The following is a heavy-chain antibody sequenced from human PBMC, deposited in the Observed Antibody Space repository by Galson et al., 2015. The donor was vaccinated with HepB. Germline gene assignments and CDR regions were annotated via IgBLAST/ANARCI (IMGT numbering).Heavy chain of an antibody. Sequence: SLRLSCAASGFTFSSYAMHWVRQAPGKGLEWVAVISNDGSNKYYADSVKGRFTISRDNSKNTLYLQMNSLRAEDTAVYYCASAFPTGDYGPLDYWGQGTLVTVSS. J-gene: IGHJ4*02. CDR2: ISNDGSNK. D-gene: IGHD4-17*01. V-gene: IGHV3-30*04. CDR3: ASAFPTGDYGPLDY. CDR1: GFTFSSYA.